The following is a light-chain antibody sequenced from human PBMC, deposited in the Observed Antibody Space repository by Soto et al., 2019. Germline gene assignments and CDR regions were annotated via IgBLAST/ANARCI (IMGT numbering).Light chain of an antibody. CDR1: QSVSSN. CDR2: DAS. V-gene: IGKV3-20*01. Sequence: EIVMTQSPSTLSVSPGERATLSCRASQSVSSNLAWFQQKPGQAPRLLIYDASSRAADIPPRFSGSGSGTDFTLTISRLEPEDFAVYYCQQYGSSPPWTFGQGTKV. J-gene: IGKJ1*01. CDR3: QQYGSSPPWT.